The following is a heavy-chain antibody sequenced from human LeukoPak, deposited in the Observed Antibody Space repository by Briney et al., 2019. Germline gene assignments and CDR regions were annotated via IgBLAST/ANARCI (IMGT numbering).Heavy chain of an antibody. Sequence: GGSLRLSCAASGFTFSSYSMNWVRQAPGRGLEWVSSITSSSRYIYYADSLKGRFTISRDNAQSSLYLQMNSLRVEDTAVYYCARDGGVVVAAGYFDPWGRGTLVTVSS. J-gene: IGHJ2*01. V-gene: IGHV3-21*01. CDR1: GFTFSSYS. D-gene: IGHD2-15*01. CDR3: ARDGGVVVAAGYFDP. CDR2: ITSSSRYI.